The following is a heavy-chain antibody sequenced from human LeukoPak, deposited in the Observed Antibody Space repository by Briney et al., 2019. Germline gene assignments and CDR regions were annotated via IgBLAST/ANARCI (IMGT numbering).Heavy chain of an antibody. D-gene: IGHD6-19*01. J-gene: IGHJ4*02. CDR2: INAGNGNT. CDR1: GYTFTTYS. CDR3: ARARFDGWYGSYFDY. V-gene: IGHV1-3*01. Sequence: GASVKVSCKASGYTFTTYSMHWVRQAPGQRLEWMGWINAGNGNTEYSQKFQGRVTITRDTSASTAYMELSSLRSEDTAVYYCARARFDGWYGSYFDYWGQGTLVTVSS.